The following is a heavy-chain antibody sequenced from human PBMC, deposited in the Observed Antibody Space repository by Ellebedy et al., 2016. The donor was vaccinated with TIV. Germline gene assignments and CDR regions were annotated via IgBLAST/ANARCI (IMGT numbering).Heavy chain of an antibody. Sequence: PGGSLRLSCAASGFTFSRYAMSWVRQAPGKGLEWVSGIFGSGGGISYADSVKGRFTISRDNSKSMVHLQMNSLRPEDTAVYYCAKDRTSGDGYWVFDYWGQGALVTVSS. CDR1: GFTFSRYA. CDR3: AKDRTSGDGYWVFDY. V-gene: IGHV3-23*01. J-gene: IGHJ4*02. D-gene: IGHD5-18*01. CDR2: IFGSGGGI.